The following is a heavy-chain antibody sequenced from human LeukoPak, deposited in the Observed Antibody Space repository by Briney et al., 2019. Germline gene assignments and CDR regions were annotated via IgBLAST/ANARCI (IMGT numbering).Heavy chain of an antibody. CDR1: GYTFTSYD. V-gene: IGHV1-8*01. D-gene: IGHD4/OR15-4a*01. CDR2: MNPNSGNT. CDR3: ANFRGAIPDYYYYGMDV. Sequence: ASVKASCKASGYTFTSYDINWVRQATGQGLEWMGWMNPNSGNTGYAQKFQGRVTMTRNTSISTAYMELSSLRSEDTAVYYCANFRGAIPDYYYYGMDVWGQGTTVTVSS. J-gene: IGHJ6*02.